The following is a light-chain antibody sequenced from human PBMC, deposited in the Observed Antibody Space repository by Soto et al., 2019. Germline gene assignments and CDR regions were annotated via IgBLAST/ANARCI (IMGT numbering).Light chain of an antibody. CDR2: DAS. V-gene: IGKV1-5*01. J-gene: IGKJ5*01. CDR3: QQYNSYPIT. CDR1: QNIDDY. Sequence: GDRVTITCRASQNIDDYLAWYQQKPGKAPKLLIYDASNLQSGVPARFSGSGSGTDFTLTISSLQPEDFATYYCQQYNSYPITLGQGTRLEIK.